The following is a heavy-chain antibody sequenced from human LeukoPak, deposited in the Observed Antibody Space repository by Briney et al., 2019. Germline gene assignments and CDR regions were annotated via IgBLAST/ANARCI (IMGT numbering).Heavy chain of an antibody. D-gene: IGHD6-6*01. CDR1: GFTFDDYA. Sequence: PGGSLRLSCAASGFTFDDYAMHWVRQAPGKGLEWVAVIWYGGSNKYYADSVKGRFTISRDNSKNTLYLQMNSLRAEDTAVYYCAKDRSIAARGYMDVWGKGTTVTVSS. V-gene: IGHV3-30*02. J-gene: IGHJ6*03. CDR3: AKDRSIAARGYMDV. CDR2: IWYGGSNK.